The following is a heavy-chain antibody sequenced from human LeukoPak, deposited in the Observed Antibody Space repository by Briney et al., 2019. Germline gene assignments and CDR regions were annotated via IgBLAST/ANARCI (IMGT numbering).Heavy chain of an antibody. J-gene: IGHJ4*02. D-gene: IGHD6-19*01. CDR3: ARGGGSGWFEGY. Sequence: ASVKVSCKTSGYTFTGFFMHWVRQAPGQGLEWMGRINPNSGDTNYAQKFQGRVTMTRDTSINIAYMELNRLTSDDTAVYYCARGGGSGWFEGYWGQGTPVTVSS. V-gene: IGHV1-2*06. CDR1: GYTFTGFF. CDR2: INPNSGDT.